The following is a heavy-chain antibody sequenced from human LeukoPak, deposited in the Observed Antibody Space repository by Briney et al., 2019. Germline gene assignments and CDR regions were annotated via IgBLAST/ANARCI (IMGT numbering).Heavy chain of an antibody. CDR3: ARPRSSSGWDGDFDS. V-gene: IGHV4-4*07. CDR1: GGSIGTFY. J-gene: IGHJ4*02. CDR2: IHTSGST. Sequence: MTSETLSLTCTVSGGSIGTFYWSWIRQPAGKGLEWIGRIHTSGSTNYNPSLKSRVTMSVDTSKNHFSLKLSSVTAADTAVYYCARPRSSSGWDGDFDSWGQGTLVTVSS. D-gene: IGHD6-19*01.